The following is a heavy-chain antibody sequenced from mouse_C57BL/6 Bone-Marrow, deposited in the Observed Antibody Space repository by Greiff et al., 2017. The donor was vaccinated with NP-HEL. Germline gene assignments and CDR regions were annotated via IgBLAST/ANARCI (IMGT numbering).Heavy chain of an antibody. J-gene: IGHJ4*01. V-gene: IGHV5-17*01. CDR1: GFTFSDYG. Sequence: VQLQQSGGGLVKPGGSLKLSCAASGFTFSDYGMHWVRQAPEKGLEWVAYISSGSSTIYYADTVKGRFTISRDNAKNTLFLQMTSLRSEDTAMYYCARRIYYYAMDYWGQGTSVTVSS. CDR3: ARRIYYYAMDY. CDR2: ISSGSSTI.